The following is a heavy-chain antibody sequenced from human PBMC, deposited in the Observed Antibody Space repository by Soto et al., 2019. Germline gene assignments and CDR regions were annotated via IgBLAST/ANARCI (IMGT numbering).Heavy chain of an antibody. CDR3: ARSDFGLYYYGMAV. J-gene: IGHJ6*02. V-gene: IGHV1-18*04. D-gene: IGHD3-16*01. CDR2: ISAYNGNT. Sequence: QVQLVQSGAEVKKPGASVKVSCKASGYTFTSYGISWVRQAPGQGLEWMGVISAYNGNTNYAQTLQGRVTMTTDPSTSTAYMELRSLRSDDTAVYYCARSDFGLYYYGMAVWGQGTTVTVSS. CDR1: GYTFTSYG.